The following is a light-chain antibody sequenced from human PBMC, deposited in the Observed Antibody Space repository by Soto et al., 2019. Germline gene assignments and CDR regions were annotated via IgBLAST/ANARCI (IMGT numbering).Light chain of an antibody. CDR2: GND. J-gene: IGLJ1*01. CDR3: GAWDDRLHGYV. V-gene: IGLV1-44*01. Sequence: QSVLTQPPSASGTPGQRATISCSGTNSNIATYAVNWYQQYPGTAPTLLIYGNDQRPSGVTDRFSGSKSDTSASLAISGLQSEDEADYYCGAWDDRLHGYVFGTGTELAVL. CDR1: NSNIATYA.